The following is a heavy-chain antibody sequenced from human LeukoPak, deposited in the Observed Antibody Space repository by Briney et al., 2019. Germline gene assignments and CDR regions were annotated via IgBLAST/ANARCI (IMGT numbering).Heavy chain of an antibody. D-gene: IGHD3-16*02. J-gene: IGHJ4*02. CDR3: ARGRGDYVWGSYRLYYFDY. CDR2: INHSGST. Sequence: SETLSLTCAVCGGSFSGYYWSWIRQPPGKGLEWIGEINHSGSTNYNPSLKSRVTISVDTSKNQFSLKLSSVTAADTAVYYCARGRGDYVWGSYRLYYFDYWGQGTLVTVSS. V-gene: IGHV4-34*01. CDR1: GGSFSGYY.